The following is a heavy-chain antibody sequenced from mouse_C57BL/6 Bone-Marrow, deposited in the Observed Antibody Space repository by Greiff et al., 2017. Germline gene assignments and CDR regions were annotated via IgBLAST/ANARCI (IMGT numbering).Heavy chain of an antibody. D-gene: IGHD3-2*02. CDR3: TIYAAQAPSWIAY. J-gene: IGHJ3*01. CDR1: GYTFTSYW. V-gene: IGHV1-74*01. CDR2: IHPSDSDT. Sequence: VQLQPPGAELVKPGASVKVSCKASGYTFTSYWMHWVKQRPGQGLEWIGRIHPSDSDTNYNQKFTGKDTLTVDKSSSTTYMQLISPTADDSAVYYCTIYAAQAPSWIAYWGQGTLVTVSA.